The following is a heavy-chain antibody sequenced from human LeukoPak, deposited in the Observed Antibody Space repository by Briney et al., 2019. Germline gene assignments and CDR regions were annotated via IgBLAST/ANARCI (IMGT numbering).Heavy chain of an antibody. CDR2: ISSSGSTI. V-gene: IGHV3-11*01. CDR1: GFTFSDYY. Sequence: GGSLRLSCAASGFTFSDYYMSWIRQAPGKGLEWVSYISSSGSTIYYADSVKGRFTISRDNAKNSLYLQMNSLRAEDTDVYYCARDRIAVAFDYWGQGTLVTVSS. J-gene: IGHJ4*01. CDR3: ARDRIAVAFDY. D-gene: IGHD6-19*01.